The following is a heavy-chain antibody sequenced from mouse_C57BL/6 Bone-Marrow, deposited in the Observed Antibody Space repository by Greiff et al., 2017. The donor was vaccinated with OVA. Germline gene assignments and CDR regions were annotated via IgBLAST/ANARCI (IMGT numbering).Heavy chain of an antibody. Sequence: QVQLQQSGPELVKPGASVKISCKASGYAFSSSWMNWVKQRPGKGLEWIGRIYPGDGDTNYNGKFKGKATLTADKSSSTAYMQHSSLTSEDYAVYLWRRERGGFPDFDYRGQGTTLTVSS. CDR2: IYPGDGDT. CDR1: GYAFSSSW. CDR3: RRERGGFPDFDY. J-gene: IGHJ2*01. V-gene: IGHV1-82*01.